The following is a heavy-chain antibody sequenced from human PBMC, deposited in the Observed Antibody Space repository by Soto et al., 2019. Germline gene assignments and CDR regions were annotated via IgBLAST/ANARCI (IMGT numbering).Heavy chain of an antibody. Sequence: AGGSLRLSCAASGFTFSSYSMNWVRQAPGKGLEWVSSISSSSSYIYYADSVKGRFTISRDNAKNSLYLQMNSLRAEDTAVYYCASPASIAATNYYYYGMDVWGQGTTVTVSS. D-gene: IGHD6-6*01. CDR2: ISSSSSYI. CDR3: ASPASIAATNYYYYGMDV. V-gene: IGHV3-21*01. J-gene: IGHJ6*02. CDR1: GFTFSSYS.